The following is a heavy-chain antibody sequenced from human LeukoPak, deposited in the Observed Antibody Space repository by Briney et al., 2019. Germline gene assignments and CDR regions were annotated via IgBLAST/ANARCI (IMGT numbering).Heavy chain of an antibody. J-gene: IGHJ6*03. CDR2: IYHSGGT. CDR3: ARGPPLYSGSYYSQYMDV. Sequence: KSSETLSLTCAVSGGSISSSNWWSWVRQPPGKGLEWIGEIYHSGGTNYNPSLKSRVTISVDTSKNQFSLKLSSVTAADTAVYYCARGPPLYSGSYYSQYMDVWGKGTTVTVSS. D-gene: IGHD1-26*01. V-gene: IGHV4-4*02. CDR1: GGSISSSNW.